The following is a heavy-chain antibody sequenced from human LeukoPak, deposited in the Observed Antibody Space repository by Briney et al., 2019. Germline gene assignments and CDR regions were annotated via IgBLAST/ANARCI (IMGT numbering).Heavy chain of an antibody. CDR1: GYTFTNYN. CDR2: ISAYNGNR. J-gene: IGHJ3*02. CDR3: AGQEFRKGAFDI. Sequence: GASVKVSCKASGYTFTNYNINWVRQAPGQGLEWMGWISAYNGNRNYAQKLQGRVTMTTDTSTSTAYMELRSLRSDDTAVYYCAGQEFRKGAFDIWGQGTMVTVSS. D-gene: IGHD1-14*01. V-gene: IGHV1-18*01.